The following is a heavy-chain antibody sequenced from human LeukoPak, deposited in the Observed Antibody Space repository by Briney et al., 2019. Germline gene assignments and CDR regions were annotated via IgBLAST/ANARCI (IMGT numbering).Heavy chain of an antibody. D-gene: IGHD3-10*01. CDR2: INHSGST. J-gene: IGHJ4*02. CDR3: ARGRRSFALMFDY. Sequence: SETLSLTCAVYGGSFSGYYWSWIRQPPGKGLEWIGEINHSGSTNYNPSLKSRVTISVDTSKNQFSLKLSSVTAADTAVYYCARGRRSFALMFDYWGQGTLVTDCS. V-gene: IGHV4-34*01. CDR1: GGSFSGYY.